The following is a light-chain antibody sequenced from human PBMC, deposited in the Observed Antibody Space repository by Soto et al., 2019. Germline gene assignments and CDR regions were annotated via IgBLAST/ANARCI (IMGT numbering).Light chain of an antibody. J-gene: IGKJ4*02. CDR1: QAIRND. CDR3: QQRERPQT. CDR2: AAS. Sequence: SRSAASVSASVGDRVIITCRASQAIRNDLGWYQQKPGKAPKLLIYAASSLQSGVPSRFSGSGSGTDFTLTIISLPPEDFATYNWQQRERPQTFGGGTRLDIK. V-gene: IGKV1-39*01.